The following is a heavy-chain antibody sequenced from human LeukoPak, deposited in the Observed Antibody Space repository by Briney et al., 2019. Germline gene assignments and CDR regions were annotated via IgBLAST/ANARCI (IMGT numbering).Heavy chain of an antibody. V-gene: IGHV3-23*01. D-gene: IGHD3-10*01. CDR3: AKDISGSAWVFDS. Sequence: PGGSLRLSCAASGFTFRNYVMTWLRQAPGKGLEWVSGLSGGGGDTYYADSVKGRFTISRDNSKNTLYLQMNSLRAEDTAIYYCAKDISGSAWVFDSWGQGTLVTVSS. J-gene: IGHJ4*02. CDR1: GFTFRNYV. CDR2: LSGGGGDT.